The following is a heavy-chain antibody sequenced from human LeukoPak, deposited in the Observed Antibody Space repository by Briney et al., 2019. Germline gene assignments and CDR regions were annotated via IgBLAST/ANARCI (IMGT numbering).Heavy chain of an antibody. CDR1: GFTFSSYS. J-gene: IGHJ4*02. CDR3: ASVGPGYCSSTSCYWGNYFDY. Sequence: GGSLRLSCAASGFTFSSYSMNWVRQAPGKGLEWVSYISSSSSTIYQAASVKGRFTNSRDNAKNSLYLQMNSLRDEDTAVYYCASVGPGYCSSTSCYWGNYFDYWGQGTLVTVSS. D-gene: IGHD2-2*01. V-gene: IGHV3-48*02. CDR2: ISSSSSTI.